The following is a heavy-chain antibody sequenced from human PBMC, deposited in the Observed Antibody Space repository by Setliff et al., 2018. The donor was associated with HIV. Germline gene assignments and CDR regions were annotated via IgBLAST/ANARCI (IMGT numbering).Heavy chain of an antibody. CDR1: GSSISSTSYY. CDR3: VRSRITMVRGVIIGHNWFDP. D-gene: IGHD3-10*01. V-gene: IGHV4-39*01. J-gene: IGHJ5*02. Sequence: SETLSLTCTVSGSSISSTSYYWGWIRQPPGKGLEWIGSVYNSGSTYYNPSLKSRVTIAVGTSKNQFSLKLSSVTAADTALYYCVRSRITMVRGVIIGHNWFDPWGQGILVTV. CDR2: VYNSGST.